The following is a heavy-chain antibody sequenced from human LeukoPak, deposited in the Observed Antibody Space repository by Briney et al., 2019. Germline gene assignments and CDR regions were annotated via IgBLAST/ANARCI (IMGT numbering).Heavy chain of an antibody. CDR2: IIPIFGTA. J-gene: IGHJ4*02. D-gene: IGHD2-2*01. CDR3: ARDVADIVVVPAAEPFDY. Sequence: ASVTVSCKASGGTFSSYAISWVRQAPGQGLEWMGGIIPIFGTANYAQKFQGRVTITADESTSTAYMELSSLRSEDTAVYYCARDVADIVVVPAAEPFDYWGQGTLVTVSS. CDR1: GGTFSSYA. V-gene: IGHV1-69*13.